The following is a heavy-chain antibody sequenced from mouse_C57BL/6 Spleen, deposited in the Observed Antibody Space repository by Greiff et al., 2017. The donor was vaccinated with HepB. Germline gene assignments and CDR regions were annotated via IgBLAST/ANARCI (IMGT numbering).Heavy chain of an antibody. CDR1: GYTFTSYW. CDR3: AGDYDRGVDY. Sequence: VKLQQPGAELVKPGASVKLSCKASGYTFTSYWMHWVKQRPGQGLEWIGMIHPNSGSTNYNEKFKSKATLTVDKSSSTAYMQLSSLTSEDSAVYYCAGDYDRGVDYWGQGTTLTVSS. CDR2: IHPNSGST. V-gene: IGHV1-64*01. D-gene: IGHD2-4*01. J-gene: IGHJ2*01.